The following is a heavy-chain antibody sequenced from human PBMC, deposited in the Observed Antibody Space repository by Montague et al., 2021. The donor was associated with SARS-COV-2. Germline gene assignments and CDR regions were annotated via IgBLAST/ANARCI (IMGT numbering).Heavy chain of an antibody. CDR2: LYTSGST. CDR3: ARESGYSSGWRYYYGMDV. CDR1: GGSISNYY. V-gene: IGHV4-4*07. D-gene: IGHD6-19*01. J-gene: IGHJ6*02. Sequence: SETRSLTCTVSGGSISNYYWTWIRQPAGKGLEWIGRLYTSGSTTYNPSLKSRVTMSVDTSKNQFSLNVTSVTAADTAIYYCARESGYSSGWRYYYGMDVWGHGTTVAVS.